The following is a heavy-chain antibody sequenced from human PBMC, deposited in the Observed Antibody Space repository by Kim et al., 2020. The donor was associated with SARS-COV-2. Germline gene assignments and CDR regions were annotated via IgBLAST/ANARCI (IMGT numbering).Heavy chain of an antibody. CDR3: AKDSSEWFGELSYFDY. D-gene: IGHD3-10*01. CDR2: IWYDGRNK. Sequence: GGSLRLSCAASGFPFRSSCMHCVLQAPGKGLEWVAVIWYDGRNKYYADSVKGRFTISRDNSKNTLYLQMNSLRAEDTAVYYCAKDSSEWFGELSYFDYWGQGTLVTVSS. V-gene: IGHV3-33*06. CDR1: GFPFRSSC. J-gene: IGHJ4*02.